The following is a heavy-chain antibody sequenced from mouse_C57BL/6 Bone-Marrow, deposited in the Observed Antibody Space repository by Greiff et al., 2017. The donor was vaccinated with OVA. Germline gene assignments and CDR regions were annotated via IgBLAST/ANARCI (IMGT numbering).Heavy chain of an antibody. J-gene: IGHJ3*01. Sequence: VQLVESGAELARPGASVKLSCKASGYTFTSYGISWVKQRTGQGLEWIGEIYPRSGNTYYNEKFKGKATLTADKSSSTAYMELRSLRSEDSAVYFCARKEELSWFAYWGQGTLVTVSA. CDR1: GYTFTSYG. V-gene: IGHV1-81*01. CDR2: IYPRSGNT. CDR3: ARKEELSWFAY.